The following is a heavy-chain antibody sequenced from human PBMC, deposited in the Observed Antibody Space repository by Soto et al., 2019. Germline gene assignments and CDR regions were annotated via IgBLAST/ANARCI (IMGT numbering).Heavy chain of an antibody. D-gene: IGHD1-1*01. J-gene: IGHJ4*02. V-gene: IGHV1-18*01. CDR2: ISAHNGNT. CDR1: GYAFTTYG. Sequence: QVHLVQSGAEVKKPGASVKVSCQGSGYAFTTYGITWVRQAPGQGLEWMGWISAHNGNTNNAQKLQGRVTVTRDTSTSTAYMELRSLRYDDTAVYYCARWRYGDYWGQGALVTVSS. CDR3: ARWRYGDY.